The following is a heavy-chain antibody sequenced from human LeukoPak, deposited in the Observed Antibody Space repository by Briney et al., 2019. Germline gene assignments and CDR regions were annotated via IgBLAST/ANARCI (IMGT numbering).Heavy chain of an antibody. CDR3: AGQWLVRRYFDF. Sequence: SGGSLRLSCAASGFTFSSYAMGWVRQAPGKGLEWVSCIRGSGGATYYADSVKGRFTISRDNSKNTLDLQMFSLRAEDTAVYYCAGQWLVRRYFDFWGQGTLVTVSS. D-gene: IGHD6-19*01. J-gene: IGHJ4*02. CDR1: GFTFSSYA. V-gene: IGHV3-23*01. CDR2: IRGSGGAT.